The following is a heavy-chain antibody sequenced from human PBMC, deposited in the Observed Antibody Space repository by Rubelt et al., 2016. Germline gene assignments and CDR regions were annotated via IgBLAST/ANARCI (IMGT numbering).Heavy chain of an antibody. Sequence: QVQLQQWGAGLLKPSETLSLTCAVYGGSFSGYYWSWIRQPPGKGLEWIGEINHCGSTNYNPSLKSRVTISVDTAKNQFSLKLSSVTAADTAVYYCARDRAARGLLDYWGQGTLVTVSS. D-gene: IGHD3-10*01. J-gene: IGHJ4*02. CDR1: GGSFSGYY. CDR3: ARDRAARGLLDY. V-gene: IGHV4-34*01. CDR2: INHCGST.